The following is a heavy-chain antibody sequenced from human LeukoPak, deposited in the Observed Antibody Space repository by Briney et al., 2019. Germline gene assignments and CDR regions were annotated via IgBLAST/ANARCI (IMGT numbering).Heavy chain of an antibody. J-gene: IGHJ4*02. CDR3: AKDGRDHYVSGSYYRGVPALDY. CDR1: GFIFSNYG. CDR2: IRYDGNIK. Sequence: GGSLRLSCAASGFIFSNYGMHWVRQAPGKGLEWVAFIRYDGNIKYYADSVQGRFTISREKSKNTLFLQMNSLRVEDAAVYYCAKDGRDHYVSGSYYRGVPALDYWGQGTLVTVSS. D-gene: IGHD3-10*01. V-gene: IGHV3-30*02.